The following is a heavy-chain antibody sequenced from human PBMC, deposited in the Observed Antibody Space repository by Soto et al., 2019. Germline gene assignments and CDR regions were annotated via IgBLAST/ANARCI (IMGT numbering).Heavy chain of an antibody. J-gene: IGHJ4*02. CDR3: ARTYPGIAKAGVFEY. CDR1: GFTFSDYY. V-gene: IGHV3-11*03. Sequence: PGGSLRLSFSAYGFTFSDYYMSWIRQAPGKGLEWVSYISSSSNTKYADSVKGRFTISRDNAKNSLYLQMNSLRAEDTAVFYCARTYPGIAKAGVFEYWGQGT. D-gene: IGHD6-19*01. CDR2: ISSSSNT.